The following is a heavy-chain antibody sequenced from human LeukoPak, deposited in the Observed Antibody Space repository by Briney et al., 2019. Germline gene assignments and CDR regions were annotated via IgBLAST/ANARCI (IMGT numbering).Heavy chain of an antibody. J-gene: IGHJ5*02. D-gene: IGHD6-13*01. CDR1: GFTFSSYS. Sequence: GESLRLSCAASGFTFSSYSMNWVRQAPGKGLEWVSSISSSSSYIYYADSVKGRFTISRDNAKNSLYLQMNSLRAEDTAVYYCASTSLAAAGTAPWGQGTLVTVSS. CDR2: ISSSSSYI. V-gene: IGHV3-21*01. CDR3: ASTSLAAAGTAP.